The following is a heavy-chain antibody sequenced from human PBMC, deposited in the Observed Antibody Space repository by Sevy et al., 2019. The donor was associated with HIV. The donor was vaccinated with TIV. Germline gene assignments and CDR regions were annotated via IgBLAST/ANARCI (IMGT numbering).Heavy chain of an antibody. Sequence: SETLSLTCTVSGGSISSGNYYWHWIRQPPGKGLEWIGYNSYTGNTYYNPSLKRPVTISVHTSNNQFSLRLTSVTAADPAVYYCASDATEYTNSSEWFDPWGQGTLVTVSS. J-gene: IGHJ5*02. CDR2: NSYTGNT. D-gene: IGHD6-6*01. CDR1: GGSISSGNYY. CDR3: ASDATEYTNSSEWFDP. V-gene: IGHV4-30-4*01.